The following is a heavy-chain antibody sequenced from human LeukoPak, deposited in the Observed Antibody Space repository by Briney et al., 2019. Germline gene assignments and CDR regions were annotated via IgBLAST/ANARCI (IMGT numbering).Heavy chain of an antibody. V-gene: IGHV1-18*01. CDR2: ISAYNGNT. CDR3: ARWYCSSTSCPTDP. Sequence: ASVKVSCKASGCTFTSYGISWVRQAPGQGLEWMGWISAYNGNTNYAQKLQSRVTMTTDTSTSTAYMELRSLRSDDTAVYYCARWYCSSTSCPTDPWGQGTLVTVSS. D-gene: IGHD2-2*01. CDR1: GCTFTSYG. J-gene: IGHJ5*02.